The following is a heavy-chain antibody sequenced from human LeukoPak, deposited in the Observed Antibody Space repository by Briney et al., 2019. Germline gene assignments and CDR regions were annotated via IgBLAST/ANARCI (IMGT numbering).Heavy chain of an antibody. CDR2: ISYDGSNK. V-gene: IGHV3-30*04. Sequence: GGSLRLSCAASGVTFSSYAMHWVRQAPGKGLEWVAVISYDGSNKYYADSVKGRFTISRDNSKNTLYLQMNSLRAEDTAVYYCARSDDYGDYVYLGRPLDYWGQGTLVTVSS. J-gene: IGHJ4*02. D-gene: IGHD4-17*01. CDR3: ARSDDYGDYVYLGRPLDY. CDR1: GVTFSSYA.